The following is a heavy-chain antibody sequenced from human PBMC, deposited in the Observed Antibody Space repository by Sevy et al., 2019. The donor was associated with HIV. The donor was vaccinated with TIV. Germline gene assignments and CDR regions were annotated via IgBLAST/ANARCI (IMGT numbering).Heavy chain of an antibody. D-gene: IGHD1-26*01. CDR1: GFPFDTFA. Sequence: GGSLRLSCTAFGFPFDTFALNWVRQAPGKGLEWVSTIGRGPENIHYADSMKGRFTISIANSRNTVYLQLNNLGAEDTAMYCCGSWEKAHFDYWGQGTPVTVSS. CDR3: GSWEKAHFDY. V-gene: IGHV3-23*01. J-gene: IGHJ4*02. CDR2: IGRGPENI.